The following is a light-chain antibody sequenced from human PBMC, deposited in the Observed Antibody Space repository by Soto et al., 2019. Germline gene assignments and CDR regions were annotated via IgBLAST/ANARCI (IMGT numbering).Light chain of an antibody. CDR1: QSVSNC. V-gene: IGKV3-15*01. CDR2: DAS. CDR3: QQYNNWPPWT. J-gene: IGKJ1*01. Sequence: ILMTQSPATLSVSPGERATLSCRASQSVSNCLAWYQQKPGQAPRLLIYDASTRATGIPARFSGSGSGTDFTLTIRGLQSEDFAVYYCQQYNNWPPWTFGQGTKVEIK.